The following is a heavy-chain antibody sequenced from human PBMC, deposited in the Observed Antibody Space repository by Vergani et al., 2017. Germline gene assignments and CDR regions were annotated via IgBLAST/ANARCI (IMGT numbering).Heavy chain of an antibody. D-gene: IGHD5-18*01. V-gene: IGHV4-31*03. Sequence: QVQLQESGPGLVKPSQTLSLTCTVSGGSISSGGYYWGWIRQHPGKGLEWIGYIYYSGSTYYNPSLKSRVTISVDTSKNQFSLKLSSVTAADTAVYYCARVDTAMAPGAFDIWGQGTMVTVSS. CDR2: IYYSGST. J-gene: IGHJ3*02. CDR1: GGSISSGGYY. CDR3: ARVDTAMAPGAFDI.